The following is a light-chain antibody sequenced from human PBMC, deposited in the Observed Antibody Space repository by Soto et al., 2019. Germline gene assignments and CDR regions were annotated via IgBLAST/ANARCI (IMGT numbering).Light chain of an antibody. Sequence: QSALTQPASVSGSLGQSITISCSGTSSDVGGYDYVSWYQQYPGKAPKLIIYEVANRPSGLSYRFSGSKSGNTASLTISGLQAGDEADYSCSSYTSSATLIFGGGTKVTVL. CDR2: EVA. CDR3: SSYTSSATLI. CDR1: SSDVGGYDY. J-gene: IGLJ2*01. V-gene: IGLV2-14*01.